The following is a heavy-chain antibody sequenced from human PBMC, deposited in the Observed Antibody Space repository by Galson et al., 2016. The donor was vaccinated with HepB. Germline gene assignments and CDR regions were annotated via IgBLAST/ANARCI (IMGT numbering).Heavy chain of an antibody. Sequence: SLRLSCAGSGFTFSDFDMNWVRQAPGKGLEWISYISSTGGMIYYADFVRGRFIVSRDNARNSLYLQIMDLRVDDTSIYYCVRGRTIAAGTNWFDSWGQGTLVTVSS. J-gene: IGHJ5*01. CDR3: VRGRTIAAGTNWFDS. V-gene: IGHV3-69-1*02. CDR2: ISSTGGMI. CDR1: GFTFSDFD. D-gene: IGHD6-6*01.